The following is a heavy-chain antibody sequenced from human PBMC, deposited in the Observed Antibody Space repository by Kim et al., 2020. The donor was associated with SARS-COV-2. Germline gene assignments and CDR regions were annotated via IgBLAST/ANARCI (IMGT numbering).Heavy chain of an antibody. CDR2: IRGSGGST. V-gene: IGHV3-23*01. D-gene: IGHD3-3*01. J-gene: IGHJ6*02. CDR1: GFTFSSYA. Sequence: GGSLRLSCAASGFTFSSYAMRWVRQAPGKGLEWVAAIRGSGGSTYYADSVKGRFTISRDNSKNTLYLQMNSLRAEDTAVYYCAKDVSRMTIFGVVTRGGMDVWGQGTTVTVSS. CDR3: AKDVSRMTIFGVVTRGGMDV.